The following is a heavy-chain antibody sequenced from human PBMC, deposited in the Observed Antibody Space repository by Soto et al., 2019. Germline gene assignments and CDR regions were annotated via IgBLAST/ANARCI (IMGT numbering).Heavy chain of an antibody. D-gene: IGHD3-10*01. CDR2: ISYDGSNK. CDR1: GFTFSSYA. V-gene: IGHV3-30-3*01. J-gene: IGHJ5*02. Sequence: QVQLVESGGGVVQPGRSLRLSCAASGFTFSSYAMHWVRQAPGKGLEWVAVISYDGSNKYYADSVKGRFTISRDNSKNTLYLQMNSLRAEDTALYYCAREAGITMVRGVINWFDPWGQGTLVTVSS. CDR3: AREAGITMVRGVINWFDP.